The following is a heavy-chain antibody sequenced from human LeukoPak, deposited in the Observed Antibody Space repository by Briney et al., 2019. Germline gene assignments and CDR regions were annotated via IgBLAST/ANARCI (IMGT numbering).Heavy chain of an antibody. V-gene: IGHV3-11*01. CDR1: GFTFSDYY. Sequence: PGGSLRLSCAASGFTFSDYYMSWLRQAPGRGLEWVAYISSSGSTKYYADSVKGRFTISRHNAKNSLYLHMNSLRAEDTAVYYCAREKDSISFRFDPWGQGTLVTVSS. CDR3: AREKDSISFRFDP. CDR2: ISSSGSTK. D-gene: IGHD3-16*02. J-gene: IGHJ5*02.